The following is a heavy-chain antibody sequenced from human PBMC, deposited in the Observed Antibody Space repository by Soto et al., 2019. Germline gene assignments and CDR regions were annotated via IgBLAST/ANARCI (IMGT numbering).Heavy chain of an antibody. CDR1: GFTFNSYA. J-gene: IGHJ4*02. CDR3: AKEGYCSGGSCLGFDY. Sequence: GGSLRLSCAASGFTFNSYAMSWVRQAPGKGLEWVSAIIVMGGSNYYADSVKGRFTISRDNSKNTLYLQMNSLRAEDTAVYYCAKEGYCSGGSCLGFDYWGQGTLVTVSS. CDR2: IIVMGGSN. V-gene: IGHV3-23*01. D-gene: IGHD2-15*01.